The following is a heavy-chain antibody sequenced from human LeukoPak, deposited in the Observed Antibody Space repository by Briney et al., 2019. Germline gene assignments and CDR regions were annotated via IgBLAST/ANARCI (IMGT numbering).Heavy chain of an antibody. Sequence: SETLSLTCAVSGGSISSSHWWSWVRQPPGKGLEWIGEIYHTGNTNYNPSLKSRITISVDKSKNQFSLKLTSVTAADTAVYYCARHGLIAAAGTWGLPYFDYWGQGTLVTVSS. CDR2: IYHTGNT. CDR3: ARHGLIAAAGTWGLPYFDY. CDR1: GGSISSSHW. D-gene: IGHD6-13*01. J-gene: IGHJ4*02. V-gene: IGHV4-4*02.